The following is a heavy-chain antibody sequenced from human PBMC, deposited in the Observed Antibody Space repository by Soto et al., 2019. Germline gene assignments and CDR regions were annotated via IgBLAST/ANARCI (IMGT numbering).Heavy chain of an antibody. CDR1: GFTFSSYW. D-gene: IGHD6-6*01. CDR3: ASFDSWYSSSHRGY. CDR2: IKQDGSEK. V-gene: IGHV3-7*03. Sequence: GGSLRLSCAASGFTFSSYWMSWVRQAPGKGLEWVANIKQDGSEKYYVDSVKGRFTISRDNAKNSLYLQMNSLRAEDTAVYYCASFDSWYSSSHRGYWGQGTLVTVSS. J-gene: IGHJ4*02.